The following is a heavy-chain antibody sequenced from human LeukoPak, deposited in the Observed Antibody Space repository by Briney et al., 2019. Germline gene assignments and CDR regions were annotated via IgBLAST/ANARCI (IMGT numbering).Heavy chain of an antibody. J-gene: IGHJ4*02. D-gene: IGHD2-2*02. CDR1: GFTFSSYG. CDR2: ISYDGSNK. V-gene: IGHV3-30*18. Sequence: GGSLRLSCAASGFTFSSYGMHWVRQAPGKGLEWVAVISYDGSNKYYADSVKGRFTISRDNSKNTLYLQMNSLRAEDTAVYYCANFYCSSTSCYTGYWGQGTLVTVSS. CDR3: ANFYCSSTSCYTGY.